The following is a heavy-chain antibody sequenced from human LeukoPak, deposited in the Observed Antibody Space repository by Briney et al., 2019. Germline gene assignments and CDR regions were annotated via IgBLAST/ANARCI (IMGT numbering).Heavy chain of an antibody. CDR1: VCTVTGYY. D-gene: IGHD3-10*01. V-gene: IGHV1-2*02. CDR2: INPNSGGT. J-gene: IGHJ6*03. CDR3: ARDYYVSGSYYYYYYMDV. Sequence: ASVKVSCKASVCTVTGYYMHWVRHAPGQGLEWMGDINPNSGGTNYAQKFQGRVTMTRNTSISTAYMELSSLRSEDTAVYYCARDYYVSGSYYYYYYMDVWGKGTTVTISS.